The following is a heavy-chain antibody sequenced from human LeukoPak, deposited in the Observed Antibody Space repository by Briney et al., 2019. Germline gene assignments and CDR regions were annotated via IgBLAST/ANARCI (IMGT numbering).Heavy chain of an antibody. CDR2: IYRNGGT. Sequence: PSETLTLTCNVSGYSIIRGYYWDWFRQPPGKGLEWIGNIYRNGGTVYNPSLKSRLTISVDTSKNQFSLKMNSVTAADTAVYYCARGGYRKLSVVVVAATPIWFDPWGQGTLVTVSS. D-gene: IGHD2-15*01. V-gene: IGHV4-38-2*02. J-gene: IGHJ5*02. CDR3: ARGGYRKLSVVVVAATPIWFDP. CDR1: GYSIIRGYY.